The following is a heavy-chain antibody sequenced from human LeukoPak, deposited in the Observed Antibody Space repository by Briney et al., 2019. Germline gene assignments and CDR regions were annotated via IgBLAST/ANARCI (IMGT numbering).Heavy chain of an antibody. CDR2: ISYDGSNK. D-gene: IGHD5-24*01. CDR3: ARDVGDGYNSRYYYMDV. J-gene: IGHJ6*03. CDR1: GFTFSSYG. Sequence: GGSLRLSCAASGFTFSSYGMSWVRQAPGKGLEWVAVISYDGSNKYYADSVKGRFTISRDNSKNTLYLQMNSLRAEDTAVYYCARDVGDGYNSRYYYMDVWGKGTTVTVSS. V-gene: IGHV3-30*03.